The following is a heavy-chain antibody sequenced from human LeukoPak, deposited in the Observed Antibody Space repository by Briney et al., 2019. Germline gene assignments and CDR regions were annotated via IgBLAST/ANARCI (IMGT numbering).Heavy chain of an antibody. Sequence: SETLSLTCTVSGGSISSGSYYWSRIRQPAGKGLEWIGRIYTSGSTNYNPSLKSRVTISVDTSKNQFSLKLSSVTAADTAVYYCARDDYSNYRDAFDIWGQGTMVTVSS. V-gene: IGHV4-61*02. D-gene: IGHD4-11*01. CDR3: ARDDYSNYRDAFDI. CDR1: GGSISSGSYY. CDR2: IYTSGST. J-gene: IGHJ3*02.